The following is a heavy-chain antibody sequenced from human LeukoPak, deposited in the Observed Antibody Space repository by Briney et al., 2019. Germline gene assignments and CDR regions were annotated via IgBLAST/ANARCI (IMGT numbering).Heavy chain of an antibody. Sequence: GGSLRHSCAASGFTFSSYAMHWVRQAPGKGLEWVAVISYDGSNKYYADSVKGRFTISRDNSKNTLYLQMNSLRAEDTAVYYCARSTPPLRYFAYWGQGTLVTVSS. J-gene: IGHJ4*02. V-gene: IGHV3-30-3*01. D-gene: IGHD3-9*01. CDR1: GFTFSSYA. CDR2: ISYDGSNK. CDR3: ARSTPPLRYFAY.